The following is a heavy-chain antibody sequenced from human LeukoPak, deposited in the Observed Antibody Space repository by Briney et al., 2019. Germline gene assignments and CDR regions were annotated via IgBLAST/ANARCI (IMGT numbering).Heavy chain of an antibody. CDR1: GYSISSGYY. V-gene: IGHV4-61*01. CDR2: IYYSGTT. Sequence: SETLSLTCTLSGYSISSGYYWSWIRQPPGKGLDCIGYIYYSGTTNYNPSLKSRVTISLDTSKNQFSLKLTSVTAADTAVYYCARVSWFPGTSYYYMDVWGKGTTVTVSS. CDR3: ARVSWFPGTSYYYMDV. J-gene: IGHJ6*03. D-gene: IGHD1-1*01.